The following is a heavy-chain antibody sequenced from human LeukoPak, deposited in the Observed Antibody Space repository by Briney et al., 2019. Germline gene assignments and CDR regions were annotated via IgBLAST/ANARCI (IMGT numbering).Heavy chain of an antibody. Sequence: GGSLRLSCAASGFILSTYSMNWVRPAPGKGLEWVSYISSDTSTIFYADSVRGRFTISRDNAKNSLYLQMNSLRAEDTAVYYCARESNSGSWGQGTLVTVSS. J-gene: IGHJ5*02. V-gene: IGHV3-48*01. CDR3: ARESNSGS. CDR2: ISSDTSTI. CDR1: GFILSTYS. D-gene: IGHD1-26*01.